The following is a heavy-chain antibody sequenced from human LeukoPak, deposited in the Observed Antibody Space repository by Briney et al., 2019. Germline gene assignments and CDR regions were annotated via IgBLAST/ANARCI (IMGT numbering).Heavy chain of an antibody. V-gene: IGHV1-2*02. J-gene: IGHJ4*02. CDR2: INPNSGGT. CDR1: GYTFTDYY. D-gene: IGHD4-11*01. CDR3: ARWTTTYLDY. Sequence: GSVKVSCKASGYTFTDYYMHWVRQAPGQGLEWMGWINPNSGGTNYAQKLQGRVTMTRDTSISTAYMELSRLRSDDTAVYYCARWTTTYLDYWGQGTLVTVSS.